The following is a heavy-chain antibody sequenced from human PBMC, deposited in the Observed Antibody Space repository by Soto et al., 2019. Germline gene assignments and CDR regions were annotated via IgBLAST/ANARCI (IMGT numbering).Heavy chain of an antibody. J-gene: IGHJ4*02. CDR3: ARDDFPTVTPFDY. CDR1: GFTFSSYA. Sequence: QVQLVKSGGGVLQPGRSLGLSCAASGFTFSSYAMHWVRQAPGKGLEWVAVISYDGSNKYYADSVKGRFTISRDNSKNTLYLQMNSLRAEDTAVYYCARDDFPTVTPFDYWGQGTLVTVSS. V-gene: IGHV3-30-3*01. CDR2: ISYDGSNK. D-gene: IGHD4-17*01.